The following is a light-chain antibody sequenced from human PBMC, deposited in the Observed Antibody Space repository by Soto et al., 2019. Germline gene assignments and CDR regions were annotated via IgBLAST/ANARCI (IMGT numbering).Light chain of an antibody. CDR2: EVN. CDR3: SSYAGSTTYVV. Sequence: QSALTQPPSASGSPGQSVTISCTGTSSDVGGYNFVSWYRQHPGKAPKLMIYEVNKRPSGVPDRFSGSKSGNTASLTVSGLQAEDEADYYCSSYAGSTTYVVFGGGTKLTVL. V-gene: IGLV2-8*01. J-gene: IGLJ2*01. CDR1: SSDVGGYNF.